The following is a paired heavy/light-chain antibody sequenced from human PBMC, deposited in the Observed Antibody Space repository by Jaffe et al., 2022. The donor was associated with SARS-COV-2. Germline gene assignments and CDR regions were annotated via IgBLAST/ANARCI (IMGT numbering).Light chain of an antibody. CDR2: EVT. CDR1: SSDIGGFDR. CDR3: SSHTTSWTVV. V-gene: IGLV2-18*02. J-gene: IGLJ2*01. Sequence: QSALTQPPSVSGSPGQSVTISCTGTSSDIGGFDRVSWYQQPPGTVPKLMIYEVTSRPSGVPDRFSGSKSGNTASLTISGLQPEDEADYYCSSHTTSWTVVFGGGTKLTVL.
Heavy chain of an antibody. Sequence: QVQLQESGPGLVKPSQTLSLTCSVSGGSMNSDDHYWSWIRQPAGKGLEWIGRIFNYRRTDYSPSLKSRVTMSVDTSKNQFSLRLTSVTAADTAVYYCARVYRRDVYNYDAFDIWGQGTMVTVSP. V-gene: IGHV4-61*02. D-gene: IGHD5-12*01. J-gene: IGHJ3*02. CDR3: ARVYRRDVYNYDAFDI. CDR1: GGSMNSDDHY. CDR2: IFNYRRT.